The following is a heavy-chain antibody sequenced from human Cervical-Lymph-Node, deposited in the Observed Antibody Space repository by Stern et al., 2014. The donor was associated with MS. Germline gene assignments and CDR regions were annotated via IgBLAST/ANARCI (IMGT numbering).Heavy chain of an antibody. V-gene: IGHV3-23*04. D-gene: IGHD3-16*02. J-gene: IGHJ4*02. CDR1: GFTFTSYA. Sequence: EVQLVESGGVLVQPGGSLRLSCVASGFTFTSYAINWVRQAPGKGLQWVSAIVASGNRTYYTDSVKGRFTISRDNSKNTVYLEMNSLTAEDTAVYFCTLIATPTDYWGRGTLVTVSP. CDR2: IVASGNRT. CDR3: TLIATPTDY.